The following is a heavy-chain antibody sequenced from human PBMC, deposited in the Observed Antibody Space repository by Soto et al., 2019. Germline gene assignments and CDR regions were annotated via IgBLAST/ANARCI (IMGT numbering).Heavy chain of an antibody. V-gene: IGHV1-3*01. J-gene: IGHJ3*02. D-gene: IGHD2-8*01. CDR2: INAGNGNT. CDR1: GYTFSNYA. Sequence: QVQLVQSGAEVKNPGASVKVSCKTSGYTFSNYAMHWVRQAPGQRLEWMGWINAGNGNTKYSHNFKGRVAITSDTTAXXAYLELSSLRSEDTAVYYCARDQDVDSTMLDAFDIWGQGTMVTVSS. CDR3: ARDQDVDSTMLDAFDI.